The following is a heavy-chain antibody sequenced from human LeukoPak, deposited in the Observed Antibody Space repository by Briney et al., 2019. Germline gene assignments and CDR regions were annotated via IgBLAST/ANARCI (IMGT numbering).Heavy chain of an antibody. J-gene: IGHJ4*02. CDR1: GGSISSGSYF. D-gene: IGHD1-26*01. V-gene: IGHV4-39*07. CDR3: ARERREQLLPPYTRLVTYFDY. Sequence: PSETLSLTCTVSGGSISSGSYFWNWIRQPPGKGLEWIGSIYYSGSIYYNPSLKSRVTISVDTSKNQLSLKLRSVTAADTAVYYCARERREQLLPPYTRLVTYFDYWGQGTLVTVSS. CDR2: IYYSGSI.